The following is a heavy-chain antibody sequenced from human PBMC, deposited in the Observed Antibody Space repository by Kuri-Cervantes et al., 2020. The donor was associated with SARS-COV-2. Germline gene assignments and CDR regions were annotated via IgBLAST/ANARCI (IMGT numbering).Heavy chain of an antibody. V-gene: IGHV4-34*01. Sequence: GSLRLSCAVFGASLNTYSWSWIRQPPGKGLEWIGEINHSGGTKYKASLKGRVSISVDASKNQISLKLNSATAADAAVYYCARGHIGVVPSPFLGLGPHSYYYHMDVWGQGTTVTVSS. CDR2: INHSGGT. J-gene: IGHJ6*02. D-gene: IGHD2-2*01. CDR1: GASLNTYS. CDR3: ARGHIGVVPSPFLGLGPHSYYYHMDV.